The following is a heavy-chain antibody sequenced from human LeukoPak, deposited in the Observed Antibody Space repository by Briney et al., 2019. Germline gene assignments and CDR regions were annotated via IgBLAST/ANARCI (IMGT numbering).Heavy chain of an antibody. CDR3: ARGGTFSGYGGY. D-gene: IGHD3-22*01. Sequence: SETLSLTCAVYGGSFSGYYWNWIRQPPGKGLEWIGEINHRGSINYNPSLKSRVTISVDTSKNQFSLRLSSVTAADTAVYYCARGGTFSGYGGYWGQGTLVIVSS. V-gene: IGHV4-34*01. CDR2: INHRGSI. J-gene: IGHJ4*02. CDR1: GGSFSGYY.